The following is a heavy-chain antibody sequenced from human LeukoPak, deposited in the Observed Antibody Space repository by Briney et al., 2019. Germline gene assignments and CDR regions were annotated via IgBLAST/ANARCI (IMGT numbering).Heavy chain of an antibody. CDR1: GGSISSGGYY. Sequence: SETLSLTCTVSGGSISSGGYYWSWIRQHPGKGLEWIGYMYNSGSTYYNPSLKSRVTISEDTSKNQFSLKLSSVTAADTAVYYCARDSTFDGIDYWGQGTLVTVSS. J-gene: IGHJ4*02. V-gene: IGHV4-31*03. D-gene: IGHD3-16*01. CDR3: ARDSTFDGIDY. CDR2: MYNSGST.